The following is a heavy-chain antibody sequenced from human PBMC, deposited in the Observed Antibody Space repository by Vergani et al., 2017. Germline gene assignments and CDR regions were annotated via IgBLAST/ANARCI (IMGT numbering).Heavy chain of an antibody. CDR1: GFTSSYYG. J-gene: IGHJ1*01. Sequence: VQLLESGGGLVQPGGSLRLSCVVSGFTSSYYGMHWVCQAPGKGLEWVAVTSYDGTQKYYADSVKGRFTISRDNSKSTLYLQMNSLRTEDTTVYYCATKSXFTPVCQIGYFREWGQGTLVTVSS. D-gene: IGHD6-13*01. CDR3: ATKSXFTPVCQIGYFRE. CDR2: TSYDGTQK. V-gene: IGHV3-30*03.